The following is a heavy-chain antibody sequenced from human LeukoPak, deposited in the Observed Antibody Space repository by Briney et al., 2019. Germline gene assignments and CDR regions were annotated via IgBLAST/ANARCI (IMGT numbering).Heavy chain of an antibody. CDR2: INQDGSEK. J-gene: IGHJ3*02. CDR3: ASAPFSMMNAFDI. V-gene: IGHV3-7*01. CDR1: GFTFSSYS. D-gene: IGHD3-22*01. Sequence: PGGSLRLSCAASGFTFSSYSMNWVRQAPGKGLEWVASINQDGSEKHYVDSVKGRFTISRDNAKNSLYVQMNSLRAEDTAVYYCASAPFSMMNAFDIWGQGTMVTVSS.